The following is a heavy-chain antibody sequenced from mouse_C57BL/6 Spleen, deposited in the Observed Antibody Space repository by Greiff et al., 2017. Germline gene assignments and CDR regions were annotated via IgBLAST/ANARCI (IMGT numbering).Heavy chain of an antibody. Sequence: EVKLVESGEGLVKPGGSLKLSCAASGFTFSSYAMSWVRQTPEKRLEWVAYISSGGDYIYYADTVKGRFTISRDNARNTLYLQMSSLKSEDTAMYYCTRAGPGYYFDYWGQGTTLTVSS. CDR3: TRAGPGYYFDY. V-gene: IGHV5-9-1*02. J-gene: IGHJ2*01. CDR1: GFTFSSYA. CDR2: ISSGGDYI. D-gene: IGHD4-1*01.